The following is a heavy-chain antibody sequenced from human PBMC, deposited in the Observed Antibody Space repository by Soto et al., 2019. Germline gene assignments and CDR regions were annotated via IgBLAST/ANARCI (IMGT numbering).Heavy chain of an antibody. J-gene: IGHJ4*02. D-gene: IGHD4-17*01. CDR2: IYYIGTT. CDR3: ARRYGDSGLDY. Sequence: ASEALSLTCTVSGGSLNTYYWSWIRQPPWKGLDWIGDIYYIGTTNYNPSLKSRVTISLDTSKNRFSLKLSSVTAADTAVYYCARRYGDSGLDYWGQGSLVTVSS. V-gene: IGHV4-59*01. CDR1: GGSLNTYY.